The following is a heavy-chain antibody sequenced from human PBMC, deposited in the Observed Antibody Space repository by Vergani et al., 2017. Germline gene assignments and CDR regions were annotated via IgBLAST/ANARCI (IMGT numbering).Heavy chain of an antibody. J-gene: IGHJ4*02. CDR1: GFTFNQYG. CDR3: AKAGIRRMAAYYFDY. Sequence: QVQLVESGGGVVQPGRSLRLSCAASGFTFNQYGMHWVRQAPGKGLEWVAVTWYDGSNKYYADSVKGRFTISRDNCKNTLYLQMNSLRAEDTAVYYCAKAGIRRMAAYYFDYWGQGTLVTVSS. D-gene: IGHD5-24*01. CDR2: TWYDGSNK. V-gene: IGHV3-33*06.